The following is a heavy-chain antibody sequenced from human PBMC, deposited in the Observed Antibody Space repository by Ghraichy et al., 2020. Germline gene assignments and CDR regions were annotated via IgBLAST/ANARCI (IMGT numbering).Heavy chain of an antibody. J-gene: IGHJ5*02. Sequence: SETLSLTCTVSGGSISSGGYYWSWIRQHPRKGLEWIGYIYYSGSPYYNPSLKSRVTISVDTSQNQFSLKLSSVTAADTAVYYCARDISDMPREIRFDPWGQGILVTVSS. CDR3: ARDISDMPREIRFDP. V-gene: IGHV4-31*03. D-gene: IGHD1-26*01. CDR1: GGSISSGGYY. CDR2: IYYSGSP.